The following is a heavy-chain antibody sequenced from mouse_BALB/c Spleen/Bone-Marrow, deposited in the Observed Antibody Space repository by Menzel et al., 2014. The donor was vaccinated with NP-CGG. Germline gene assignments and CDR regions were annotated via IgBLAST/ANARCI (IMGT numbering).Heavy chain of an antibody. CDR2: IYPGSGNT. V-gene: IGHV1-63*01. Sequence: VQLQQSGTELVRPGTSVKISCKASGYAFTNYWLGWVKQRPGHGLEWIGDIYPGSGNTYYNEKFEGKATLTADKSSSTAYMQLSGLTSEDSAVYSCTRRRSLDYWGQGTTLTVSS. CDR3: TRRRSLDY. J-gene: IGHJ2*01. CDR1: GYAFTNYW.